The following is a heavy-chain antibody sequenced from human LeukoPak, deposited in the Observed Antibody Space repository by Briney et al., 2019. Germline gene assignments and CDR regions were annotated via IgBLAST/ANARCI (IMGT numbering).Heavy chain of an antibody. CDR2: ISNSGSTI. CDR3: ARDRPHNWFDP. Sequence: GGSLRLSCAASGFTLSDYYMSWIRQAPGKGLEWVGYISNSGSTIYYADSVRGRFTISRDNAKNSLYLQMSSLRAEDTAVYYCARDRPHNWFDPWGQGTLVTVSS. J-gene: IGHJ5*02. V-gene: IGHV3-11*04. CDR1: GFTLSDYY.